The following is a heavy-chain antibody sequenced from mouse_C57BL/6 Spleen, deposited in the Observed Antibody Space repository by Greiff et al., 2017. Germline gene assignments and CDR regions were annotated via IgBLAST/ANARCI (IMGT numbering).Heavy chain of an antibody. J-gene: IGHJ3*01. D-gene: IGHD2-1*01. Sequence: QVQLKESGAELVRPGASVTLSCKASGYTFTDYEMHWVKQTPVHGLEWIGAIDPETGGTAYNQKFKGKAILTADKSSSTAYMELRSLTSEDSAVYYCTRDGKAYGGQGTLVTVSA. CDR2: IDPETGGT. V-gene: IGHV1-15*01. CDR1: GYTFTDYE. CDR3: TRDGKAY.